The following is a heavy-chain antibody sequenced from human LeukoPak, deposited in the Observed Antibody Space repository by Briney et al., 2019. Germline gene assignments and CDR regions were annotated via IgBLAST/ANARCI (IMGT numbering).Heavy chain of an antibody. Sequence: GGSLRLSCAASGFTFSSYSMNWVRQAPGKGLEWVSSISSGSSYIYYADSVKGRFTISRDNAKNSLYLQMNSLRAEDTAVYYCARGGTMIVAPFDYWGQGTLVTVSS. J-gene: IGHJ4*02. CDR1: GFTFSSYS. CDR2: ISSGSSYI. D-gene: IGHD3-22*01. V-gene: IGHV3-21*01. CDR3: ARGGTMIVAPFDY.